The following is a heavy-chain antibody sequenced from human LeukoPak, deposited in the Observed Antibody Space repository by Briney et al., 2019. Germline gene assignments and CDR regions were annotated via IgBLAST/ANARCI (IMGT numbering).Heavy chain of an antibody. CDR2: ISAYNGNT. Sequence: VASVKVSCKASGYTFTSYGISWVRQAPGQGLEWMGWISAYNGNTNYAQKLQDRVTMTTDTSTSTAYMELRSLRSDDTAVYYCARVSYYYDSSGYSHFDYWGQGTLVTVSS. J-gene: IGHJ4*02. CDR3: ARVSYYYDSSGYSHFDY. D-gene: IGHD3-22*01. CDR1: GYTFTSYG. V-gene: IGHV1-18*01.